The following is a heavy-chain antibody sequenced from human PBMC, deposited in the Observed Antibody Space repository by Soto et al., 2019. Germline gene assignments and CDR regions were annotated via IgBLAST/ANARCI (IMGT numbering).Heavy chain of an antibody. Sequence: SVKVSCKASGGTFNSYTMSWVRQAPGQGLEWMGGIIPIFGTTTYAHKFQGRVTITADESTSTVYMELSSLRGEDTAVYYCARGALTTLAYYYGMDVWGQGTTVTVS. D-gene: IGHD4-4*01. CDR3: ARGALTTLAYYYGMDV. V-gene: IGHV1-69*13. CDR2: IIPIFGTT. J-gene: IGHJ6*02. CDR1: GGTFNSYT.